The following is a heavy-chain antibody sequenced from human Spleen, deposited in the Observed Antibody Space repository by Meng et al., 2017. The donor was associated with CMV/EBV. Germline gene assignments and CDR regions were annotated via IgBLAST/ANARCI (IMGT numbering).Heavy chain of an antibody. J-gene: IGHJ6*02. CDR1: GFTFSNYA. V-gene: IGHV3-30*04. CDR3: ARPSIVVVTQRGYVMDV. CDR2: ISYDGSYK. D-gene: IGHD2-2*01. Sequence: GESLKISCAASGFTFSNYALHWVRQAPGKGLEWVALISYDGSYKYYADPVKGRFTISRDNSKNTLYLQMNSLRAEDTAVYYCARPSIVVVTQRGYVMDVWGQGTTVTVSS.